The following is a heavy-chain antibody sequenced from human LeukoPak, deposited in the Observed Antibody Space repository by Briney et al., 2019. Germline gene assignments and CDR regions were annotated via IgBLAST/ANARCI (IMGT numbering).Heavy chain of an antibody. V-gene: IGHV3-21*01. J-gene: IGHJ5*02. CDR2: ISSSSSYI. Sequence: GGSLRLSCAASGFTFSSYSMNWVRQAPGKGLEWVSSISSSSSYIYYADSVKGRLTISRDNAKNSLYLQMNSLRAEDTAVYYCARDLGYPNWFDPWGQGTLVTVSS. CDR1: GFTFSSYS. CDR3: ARDLGYPNWFDP. D-gene: IGHD5-18*01.